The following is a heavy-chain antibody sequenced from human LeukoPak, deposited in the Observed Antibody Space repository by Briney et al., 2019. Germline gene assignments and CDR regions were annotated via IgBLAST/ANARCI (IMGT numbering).Heavy chain of an antibody. V-gene: IGHV3-21*01. CDR1: GFTFGSYS. CDR2: IYSSGRYI. D-gene: IGHD5-24*01. CDR3: ARGGGSRDGLTTSFDY. Sequence: PGGSLRLSCAASGFTFGSYSMDGVRQAPTKGLEGVSSIYSSGRYIYYADSVKSRFTISRDNAKNSLYLQMNSLRAEDTAVYYCARGGGSRDGLTTSFDYWGQGTVVTVSS. J-gene: IGHJ4*02.